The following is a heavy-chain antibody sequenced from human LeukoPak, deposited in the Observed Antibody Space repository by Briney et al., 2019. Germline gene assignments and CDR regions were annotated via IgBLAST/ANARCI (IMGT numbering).Heavy chain of an antibody. Sequence: GSLRLSFAAPGFPVSDYYMNWVRPAPGKGLEWVSLIYTGGATFYADSVKGRFTISRDNSKNTLYLQMNSLRVEDTAIYYCEGGNTRYYFDYWGQGTLVTVSS. V-gene: IGHV3-66*01. CDR1: GFPVSDYY. CDR2: IYTGGAT. D-gene: IGHD2-2*01. CDR3: EGGNTRYYFDY. J-gene: IGHJ4*02.